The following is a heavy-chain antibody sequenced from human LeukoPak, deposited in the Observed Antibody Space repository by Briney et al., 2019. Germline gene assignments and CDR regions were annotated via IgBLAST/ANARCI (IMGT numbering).Heavy chain of an antibody. CDR1: GGSISSYY. Sequence: SETLSLTCTVSGGSISSYYWSWIRQPPGKGLEWIGYIYHSGSTYYNPSLKSRVTISVDRSKNQFSLKLSSVTAADTAVYYCARESLYCSSTSCQNWFDPWGQGTLVTVSS. J-gene: IGHJ5*02. CDR2: IYHSGST. V-gene: IGHV4-59*12. D-gene: IGHD2-2*01. CDR3: ARESLYCSSTSCQNWFDP.